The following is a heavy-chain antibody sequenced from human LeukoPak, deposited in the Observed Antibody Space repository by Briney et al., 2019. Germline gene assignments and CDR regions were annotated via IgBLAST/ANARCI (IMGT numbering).Heavy chain of an antibody. CDR2: FVPSDSHI. CDR3: ARLGRVSYRRDFDY. D-gene: IGHD1-26*01. J-gene: IGHJ4*02. V-gene: IGHV5-10-1*01. CDR1: GYSFTSNW. Sequence: GESLKISCNGSGYSFTSNWISWVRQMPGKDLGGRGGFVPSDSHINYSPSFRGHVTISVDKSISTAYLQWSSLRASDTAMYYCARLGRVSYRRDFDYWGQGTLVTVSS.